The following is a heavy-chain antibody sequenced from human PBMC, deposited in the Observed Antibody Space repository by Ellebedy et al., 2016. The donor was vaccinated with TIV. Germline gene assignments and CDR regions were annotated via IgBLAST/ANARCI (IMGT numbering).Heavy chain of an antibody. CDR3: ARTNYDFWSGSIPYYYYYYMDV. CDR2: IVVGSGNT. Sequence: ASVKVSCXASGFTFTSSAVQWVRQARGQRLEWIGWIVVGSGNTNYAQKFQERVTITRDMSTSTAYMELSSLRSEDTAVYYCARTNYDFWSGSIPYYYYYYMDVWGKGTTVTVSS. CDR1: GFTFTSSA. V-gene: IGHV1-58*01. J-gene: IGHJ6*03. D-gene: IGHD3-3*01.